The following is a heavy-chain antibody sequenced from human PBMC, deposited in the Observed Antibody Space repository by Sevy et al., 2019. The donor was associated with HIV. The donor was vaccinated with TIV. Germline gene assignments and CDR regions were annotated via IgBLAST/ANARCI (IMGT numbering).Heavy chain of an antibody. CDR1: GYDFPNYG. J-gene: IGHJ4*02. D-gene: IGHD2-8*01. CDR2: IYPGDSDV. Sequence: GESLKISCKGSGYDFPNYGIAWVRQMPGKDLEWMGTIYPGDSDVRYSPSFQGQVTFSADKSISTAYLQWSSLKASDSAMYYCARGVLASYFDYWGQGTLVTVSS. CDR3: ARGVLASYFDY. V-gene: IGHV5-51*01.